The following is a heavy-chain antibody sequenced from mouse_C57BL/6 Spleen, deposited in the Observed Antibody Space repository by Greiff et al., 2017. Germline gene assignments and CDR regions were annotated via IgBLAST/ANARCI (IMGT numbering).Heavy chain of an antibody. D-gene: IGHD1-1*01. CDR2: ILPGSGST. CDR1: GYTFTGYW. J-gene: IGHJ3*01. Sequence: QVQLQQSGAELMKPGASVKLSCTATGYTFTGYWIEWVKQRPGHGLEWIGEILPGSGSTNYNETFKGKATFTADTSSNTAYMQLSGLTTGDSAIYYCAGELRNAYWGQGTLVTVSA. CDR3: AGELRNAY. V-gene: IGHV1-9*01.